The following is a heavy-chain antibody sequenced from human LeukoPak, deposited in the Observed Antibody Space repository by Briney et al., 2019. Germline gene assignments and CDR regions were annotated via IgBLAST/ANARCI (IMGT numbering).Heavy chain of an antibody. CDR1: GFNFDDNA. J-gene: IGHJ4*02. Sequence: AGGSLRLSCAASGFNFDDNAMHWVRQAPGKGPEWVSSIGLDSGSIAYADSVKGRFTISRDNAKNSLYLQMNSLRVEDTAFYYCAKAVSDYLPYSCSKGYFDHWGQGALVTVSS. V-gene: IGHV3-9*01. D-gene: IGHD2-2*01. CDR3: AKAVSDYLPYSCSKGYFDH. CDR2: IGLDSGSI.